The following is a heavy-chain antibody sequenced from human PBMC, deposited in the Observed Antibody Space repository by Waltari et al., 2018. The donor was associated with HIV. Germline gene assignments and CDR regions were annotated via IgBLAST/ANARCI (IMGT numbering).Heavy chain of an antibody. Sequence: VQLVESGGGVVQPGGSLRLSCALPGSTCIGYDIPWLRRAPGKGLEWVAFMRYDGTNKYYADSVKGRFTISRDNSKNSLYLQMNSLRAEDTALYYCAKEGATLTTSAYFYYYGMDVWGQGTTVTVSS. CDR2: MRYDGTNK. CDR1: GSTCIGYD. CDR3: AKEGATLTTSAYFYYYGMDV. V-gene: IGHV3-30*02. D-gene: IGHD4-4*01. J-gene: IGHJ6*02.